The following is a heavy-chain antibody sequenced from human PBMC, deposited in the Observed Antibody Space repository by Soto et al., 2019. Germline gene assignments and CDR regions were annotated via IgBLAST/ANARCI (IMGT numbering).Heavy chain of an antibody. V-gene: IGHV3-23*01. CDR3: AKDLVPAAMPYNWFDT. J-gene: IGHJ5*02. CDR2: ISGSGGST. CDR1: GFTFSSYA. Sequence: PGWSLRVSCTASGFTFSSYAMSWVHQTPFKLLEWVSAISGSGGSTYYADSVKGRFTISRDNSKNTLYLQMNSLRAEDTAVYYCAKDLVPAAMPYNWFDTWGQGTLVTVSS. D-gene: IGHD2-2*01.